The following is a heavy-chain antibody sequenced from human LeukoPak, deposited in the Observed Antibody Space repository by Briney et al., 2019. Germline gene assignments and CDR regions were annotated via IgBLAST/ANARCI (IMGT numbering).Heavy chain of an antibody. CDR3: ARVAAWDSSGYLFDY. V-gene: IGHV3-74*01. J-gene: IGHJ4*02. Sequence: PGGSLRLSCAASGFTFSSHWMHWVRHGPGKGLVWVSRIHSDGSSTSYADSVKGRFTISRENAKNTLYLQMNSLRAEDTAVYYCARVAAWDSSGYLFDYWGQGTLVTVSS. D-gene: IGHD3-22*01. CDR1: GFTFSSHW. CDR2: IHSDGSST.